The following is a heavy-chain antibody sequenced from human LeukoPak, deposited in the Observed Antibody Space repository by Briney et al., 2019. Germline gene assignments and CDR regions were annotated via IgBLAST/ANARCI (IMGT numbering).Heavy chain of an antibody. J-gene: IGHJ4*02. D-gene: IGHD2-2*01. CDR2: ISAYNGNT. CDR3: ARARYCSSTSCLGPLDY. V-gene: IGHV1-18*01. Sequence: ASVKVSCKASGYTFTSYGISWVRQAPGQGLEWMGWISAYNGNTNYAQKLQGRVTMTTDTSTSTAYMELRSLRSDDTAVYYCARARYCSSTSCLGPLDYWGQGTLVIVSS. CDR1: GYTFTSYG.